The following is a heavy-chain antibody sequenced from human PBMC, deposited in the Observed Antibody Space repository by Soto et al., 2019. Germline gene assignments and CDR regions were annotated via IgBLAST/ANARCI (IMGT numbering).Heavy chain of an antibody. V-gene: IGHV4-4*02. J-gene: IGHJ4*02. CDR2: IYHAGST. D-gene: IGHD2-21*01. Sequence: SETLSLTCTASGGSITNSNWWSWVRLPPAKGLEWIGDIYHAGSTKYNPSLERRVTMSVDTSNNQFALTLTSVTAADTAVYFCARGPPIVGNTTPLDSWGQGTLVTVSS. CDR1: GGSITNSNW. CDR3: ARGPPIVGNTTPLDS.